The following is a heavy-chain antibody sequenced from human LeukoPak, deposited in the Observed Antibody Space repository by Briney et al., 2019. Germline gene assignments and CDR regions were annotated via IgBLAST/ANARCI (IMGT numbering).Heavy chain of an antibody. V-gene: IGHV3-48*01. Sequence: GGSLRLSCAASGFTFSSYSMNWVRQAPGKGLEWVSYISSSSSTIYYADSVKGRFTISRDNAKNSLYLQMNSLRAEDTAVYYCARDPEYYYDSSGFLDAFDIWGQGTMVTVSS. CDR3: ARDPEYYYDSSGFLDAFDI. CDR1: GFTFSSYS. J-gene: IGHJ3*02. D-gene: IGHD3-22*01. CDR2: ISSSSSTI.